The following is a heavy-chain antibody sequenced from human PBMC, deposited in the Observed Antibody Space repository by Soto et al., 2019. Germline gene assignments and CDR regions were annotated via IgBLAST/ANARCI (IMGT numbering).Heavy chain of an antibody. CDR3: ESDRQRGMDV. Sequence: QVQLVQSGAEMNNPGASVKVYCKASGFTFTSYGISWVRQGPGPGHEWMGWTSAYNGNTHYGQKLQGRVTMTSGTSASTADMKLSSLRSDATAVDYCESDRQRGMDVCGHGTTVTVSS. J-gene: IGHJ6*02. V-gene: IGHV1-18*01. CDR2: TSAYNGNT. CDR1: GFTFTSYG.